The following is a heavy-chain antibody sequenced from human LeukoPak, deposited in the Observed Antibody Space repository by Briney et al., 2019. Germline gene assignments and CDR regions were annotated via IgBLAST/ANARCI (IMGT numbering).Heavy chain of an antibody. V-gene: IGHV1-69*13. CDR3: AGLMPDPDGVFYYYYMDV. J-gene: IGHJ6*03. CDR2: IIPIFGTA. CDR1: GGTFSSYA. D-gene: IGHD3-3*01. Sequence: SVTVSCKASGGTFSSYAISWVRQAPGQGLEWVGGIIPIFGTANYAQKFQGRVTITADESTSTAYMELSSLRSEDTAVYYCAGLMPDPDGVFYYYYMDVWGKGTTVTVSS.